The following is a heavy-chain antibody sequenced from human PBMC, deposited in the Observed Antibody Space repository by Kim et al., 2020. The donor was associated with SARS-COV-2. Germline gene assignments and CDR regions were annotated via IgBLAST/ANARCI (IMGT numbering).Heavy chain of an antibody. CDR2: ISSTGENT. Sequence: GGSLRLSCATSGFIFSRFGMSWVRQAPGKGLEWVSSISSTGENTYYADSVRGRFTISRDSSEKTLYLQMNSLSGEDTAIYYCAKDLPATYYPLDYWGQGILVTVPP. D-gene: IGHD3-22*01. V-gene: IGHV3-23*01. CDR3: AKDLPATYYPLDY. J-gene: IGHJ4*02. CDR1: GFIFSRFG.